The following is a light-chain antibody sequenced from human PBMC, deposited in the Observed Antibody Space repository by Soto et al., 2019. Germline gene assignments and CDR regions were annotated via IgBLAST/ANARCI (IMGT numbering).Light chain of an antibody. CDR3: AAWDDSLNGYWV. J-gene: IGLJ3*02. CDR1: SSNIGSNT. Sequence: QSVLTQPPSASGTPGQRVTISCSGSSSNIGSNTVNWYQQLPGTAPKPLIYSNNQRPSGVPDRFSGSKSGTSASLAISGLQSEDEADYYCAAWDDSLNGYWVFGGGTKITVL. V-gene: IGLV1-44*01. CDR2: SNN.